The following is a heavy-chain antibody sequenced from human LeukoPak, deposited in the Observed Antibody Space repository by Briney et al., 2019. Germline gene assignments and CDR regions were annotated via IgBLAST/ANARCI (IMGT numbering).Heavy chain of an antibody. V-gene: IGHV3-23*01. CDR2: ITDSGRKT. D-gene: IGHD3-10*01. J-gene: IGHJ4*02. CDR3: AKITKATTPNY. CDR1: GLTFSNYA. Sequence: GGSLRLSCAASGLTFSNYALIWVRQASGKGLEWVSGITDSGRKTYYADSVKGRFSISRDNSRNTVYLQMSDLRAGDTAVYYCAKITKATTPNYWGQGTLVTVSS.